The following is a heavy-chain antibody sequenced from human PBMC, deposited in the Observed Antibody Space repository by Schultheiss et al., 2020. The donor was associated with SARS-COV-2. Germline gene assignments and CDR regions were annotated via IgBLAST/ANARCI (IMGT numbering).Heavy chain of an antibody. CDR2: IKSKTDGGTT. CDR3: TTVDYGGNSEAFDI. Sequence: GGSLRLSCAASGFTFSSYWMSWVRQAPGKGLEWVGRIKSKTDGGTTDYAAPVKGRFTISRDDSKNTLYLQMNSLKTEDTAVYYCTTVDYGGNSEAFDIWGQGTMVTVSS. J-gene: IGHJ3*02. D-gene: IGHD4-23*01. CDR1: GFTFSSYW. V-gene: IGHV3-15*01.